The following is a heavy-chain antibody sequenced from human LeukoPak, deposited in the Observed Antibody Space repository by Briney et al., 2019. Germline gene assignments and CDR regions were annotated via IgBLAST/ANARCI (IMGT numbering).Heavy chain of an antibody. Sequence: GGSLRLSCAVSGFTFSSYYMSWVRQAPGKGLEWVANINQDGSEKYYVDSVKGRFTISGDNAKNSLYLQMNSLRAEDTAVYYCARDSYDFWSGDGDWFDPWGQGTLVTVSS. J-gene: IGHJ5*02. D-gene: IGHD3-3*01. CDR1: GFTFSSYY. CDR3: ARDSYDFWSGDGDWFDP. V-gene: IGHV3-7*01. CDR2: INQDGSEK.